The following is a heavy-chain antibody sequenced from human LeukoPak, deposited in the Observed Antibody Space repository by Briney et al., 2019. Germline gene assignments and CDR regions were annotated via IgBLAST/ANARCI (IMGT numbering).Heavy chain of an antibody. CDR3: ARDHSYYGSGYCYGMDV. V-gene: IGHV4-59*01. J-gene: IGHJ6*02. CDR1: GGSISSYY. D-gene: IGHD3-10*01. Sequence: SQTLSLTCTVSGGSISSYYWSWIRQPPGKGLEWNREIYYNGSRNYNHSIKSGFTISVDTSKNQVSLMLSSVTAADTAVYYCARDHSYYGSGYCYGMDVWGQGTTVTVFS. CDR2: IYYNGSR.